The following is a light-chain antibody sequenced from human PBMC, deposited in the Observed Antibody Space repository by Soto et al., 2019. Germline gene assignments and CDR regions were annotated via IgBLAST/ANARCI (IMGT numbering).Light chain of an antibody. CDR1: SSDVGGYNY. J-gene: IGLJ2*01. V-gene: IGLV2-11*01. CDR3: CSYAGSYTLV. CDR2: DVS. Sequence: QSVLTQPRSVSGSPGQSVTISCTGTSSDVGGYNYVSWYQQHPGKAPKLMIYDVSKQPSGVPDRFSGSKSGNTASLTISGLQAKDEADYYCCSYAGSYTLVFGGGTKLTVL.